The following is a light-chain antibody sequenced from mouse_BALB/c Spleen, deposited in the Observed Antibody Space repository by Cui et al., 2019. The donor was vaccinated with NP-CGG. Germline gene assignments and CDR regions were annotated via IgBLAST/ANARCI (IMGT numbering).Light chain of an antibody. V-gene: IGLV1*01. J-gene: IGLJ1*01. CDR1: TGAVTTNNF. CDR2: GTN. Sequence: QAVLTQKPALTTSPGETVTLTCRSSTGAVTTNNFANWVQEKPDQLFAGLIGGTNNRAPGVPARFSGSLIGDKAALTITGAQTEDEAIYFCALWYSNHWVFGGGTKLTVL. CDR3: ALWYSNHWV.